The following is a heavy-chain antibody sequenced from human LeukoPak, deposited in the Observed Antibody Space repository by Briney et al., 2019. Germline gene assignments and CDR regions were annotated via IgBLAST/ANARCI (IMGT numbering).Heavy chain of an antibody. CDR3: ARVKMGATVSDYYYYYMDV. J-gene: IGHJ6*03. V-gene: IGHV3-64*01. CDR2: IISHGGNT. CDR1: GFSFSSYT. D-gene: IGHD1-26*01. Sequence: GGSLRLSCTASGFSFSSYTMPWVRQAPGKGLEYVSAIISHGGNTHYTNSVKGRFTISRDNSKNTLYLQMGSLRPDDMAVYYCARVKMGATVSDYYYYYMDVWGKGTTVTVSS.